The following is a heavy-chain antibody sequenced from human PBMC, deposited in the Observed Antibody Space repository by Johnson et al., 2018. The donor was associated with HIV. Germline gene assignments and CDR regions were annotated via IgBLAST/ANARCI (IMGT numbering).Heavy chain of an antibody. CDR1: GFTFSSYA. V-gene: IGHV3-30*04. Sequence: QVQLVESGGGVVQPGRSLRLSCAASGFTFSSYAMHWVRQAPGKGLEWVAVISYDGSNKYYADSVKGRFTISRDNSKNTLYLQMNSLRIEDTAVFYCAKTRMGGILDAFDLWGQGTMVIVS. CDR2: ISYDGSNK. J-gene: IGHJ3*01. D-gene: IGHD3-10*01. CDR3: AKTRMGGILDAFDL.